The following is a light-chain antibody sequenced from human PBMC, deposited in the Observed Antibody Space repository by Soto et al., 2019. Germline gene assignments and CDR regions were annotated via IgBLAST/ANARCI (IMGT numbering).Light chain of an antibody. CDR1: QSVSSY. V-gene: IGKV3-11*01. CDR2: DAS. J-gene: IGKJ4*01. CDR3: QQRSNWPLT. Sequence: EIVLTQSPATLSLSPGERATLSCRASQSVSSYLAWYQQKPGQAPRLLIYDASNRATGIPARFSGSGSGTDFTLTISSLXXEXXXXYYCQQRSNWPLTFGGGTKVXIK.